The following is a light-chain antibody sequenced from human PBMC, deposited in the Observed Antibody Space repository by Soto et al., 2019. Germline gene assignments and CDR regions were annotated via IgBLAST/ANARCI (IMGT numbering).Light chain of an antibody. V-gene: IGLV2-14*03. CDR3: CSFTSSGTPGYV. Sequence: QSVLAQPASVSGSPGQSITISCAGTISDVGGYNSVSWYQQHPGKAPKLMIYDVSNRPSGVSNRFSGSKSVNTASLTISGLQAEDEADYYCCSFTSSGTPGYVFGTGTKVTVL. CDR2: DVS. J-gene: IGLJ1*01. CDR1: ISDVGGYNS.